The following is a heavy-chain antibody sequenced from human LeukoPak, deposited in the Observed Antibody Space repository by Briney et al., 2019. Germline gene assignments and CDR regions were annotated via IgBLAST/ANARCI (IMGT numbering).Heavy chain of an antibody. CDR2: IYYSGST. CDR1: GGSISSYY. CDR3: ARRRYSYGPDDY. J-gene: IGHJ4*02. D-gene: IGHD5-18*01. V-gene: IGHV4-59*08. Sequence: MASETLSLTCTVSGGSISSYYWSWIRQPPGKGLEWIGYIYYSGSTNYNPSLKSRVTISVDTSKNQFSLKLSSVTAADTAVYYCARRRYSYGPDDYWSQGTLVTVSS.